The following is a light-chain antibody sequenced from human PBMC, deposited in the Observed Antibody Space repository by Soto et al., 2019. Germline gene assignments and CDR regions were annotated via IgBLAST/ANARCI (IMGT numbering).Light chain of an antibody. Sequence: EIVLTQSPGTLSLSPGERATLSCRASQSVSSSYLAWYQQKPGQAPRLLIYGASSRATGIPDRFSGSGSGTDFTLTISRLEPEDFSLYYCQHYGRSWTCGHGTKV. CDR2: GAS. V-gene: IGKV3-20*01. CDR3: QHYGRSWT. CDR1: QSVSSSY. J-gene: IGKJ1*01.